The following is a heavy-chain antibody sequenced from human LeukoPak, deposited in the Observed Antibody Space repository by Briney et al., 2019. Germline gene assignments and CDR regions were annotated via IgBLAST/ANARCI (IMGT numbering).Heavy chain of an antibody. CDR2: IYSGGSI. J-gene: IGHJ4*02. D-gene: IGHD6-13*01. V-gene: IGHV3-66*01. Sequence: GGSLRLSCAASGFTVRSNYMSWVRQAPGKGLEWVSVIYSGGSIYYADSVKGRFTISRDNSKNTLYLQMNSLRAEDTAVYYCSSWPHDDYWGQGTLVTVSS. CDR3: SSWPHDDY. CDR1: GFTVRSNY.